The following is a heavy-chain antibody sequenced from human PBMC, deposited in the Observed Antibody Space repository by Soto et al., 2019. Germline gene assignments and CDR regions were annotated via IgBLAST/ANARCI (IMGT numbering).Heavy chain of an antibody. D-gene: IGHD3-10*01. CDR2: INYDGSST. CDR1: GFTFSTYW. J-gene: IGHJ4*02. CDR3: TRGPRPTSVGTGAY. Sequence: GGSLRLSCAASGFTFSTYWMHCVRQAPGKGLVWVSRINYDGSSTDYADSVKGRFTISRDNAKNTLYLQMNTLTAEDTAVYYCTRGPRPTSVGTGAYWGQGTLVTVS. V-gene: IGHV3-74*01.